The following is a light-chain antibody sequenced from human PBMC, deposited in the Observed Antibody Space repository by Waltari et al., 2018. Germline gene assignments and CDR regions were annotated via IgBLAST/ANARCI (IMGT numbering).Light chain of an antibody. CDR1: QSISTY. CDR2: AAS. CDR3: QQYNSYPFT. V-gene: IGKV1-39*01. J-gene: IGKJ3*01. Sequence: DIQMTQSPSSLSASVGDRVTITCRASQSISTYLNWYQQKPGKAPKLLIFAASSLQSGVPSRFRGSASGRDFTLIISSLQPEDFATYYCQQYNSYPFTFGPGTKVDFK.